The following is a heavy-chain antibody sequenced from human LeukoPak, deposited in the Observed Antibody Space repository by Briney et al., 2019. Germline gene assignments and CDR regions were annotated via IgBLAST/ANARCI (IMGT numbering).Heavy chain of an antibody. D-gene: IGHD5-18*01. Sequence: GGSLRLSCAASGFTFSSYAMHWVRQAPGKGLEWVAVISYDGSNKYYADSVKGRFTISRDNSKNTLYLQMNSLRAEDTAVYYCAREGIQLWLEAFDIWGQGTMVTVSS. V-gene: IGHV3-30-3*01. CDR2: ISYDGSNK. CDR3: AREGIQLWLEAFDI. CDR1: GFTFSSYA. J-gene: IGHJ3*02.